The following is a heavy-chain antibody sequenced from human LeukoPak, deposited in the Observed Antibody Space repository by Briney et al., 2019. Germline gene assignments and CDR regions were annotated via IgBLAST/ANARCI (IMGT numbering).Heavy chain of an antibody. CDR1: GFTFSSYS. Sequence: GGSLRLSCAASGFTFSSYSMNWVRQAPGKGLEWVSSISSSSSYIYYADSVKGRFTISRDNAKNSLYLQMNSLRAEDTAVYYCARDKGYCSSTSCWGSETDAFDIWGQGTMVTVSS. J-gene: IGHJ3*02. CDR3: ARDKGYCSSTSCWGSETDAFDI. D-gene: IGHD2-2*01. V-gene: IGHV3-21*01. CDR2: ISSSSSYI.